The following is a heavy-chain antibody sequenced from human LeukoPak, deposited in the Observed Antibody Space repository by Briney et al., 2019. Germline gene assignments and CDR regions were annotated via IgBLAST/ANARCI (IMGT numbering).Heavy chain of an antibody. Sequence: GGSLRLSCAASGFTFSSYAMHWVRQAPGKGLEWVAVISYDGSNKYYADSVKGRFTISRDNSKNTLYLQMNSLRAEDTAVYYCARGAVAARVVYFDYWGRGTLVTVSS. CDR2: ISYDGSNK. J-gene: IGHJ4*02. CDR1: GFTFSSYA. CDR3: ARGAVAARVVYFDY. V-gene: IGHV3-30-3*01. D-gene: IGHD2-15*01.